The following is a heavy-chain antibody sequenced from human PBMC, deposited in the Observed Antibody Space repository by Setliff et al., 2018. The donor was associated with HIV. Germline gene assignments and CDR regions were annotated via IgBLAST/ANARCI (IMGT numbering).Heavy chain of an antibody. CDR3: ATVFYYDSESFSLDY. Sequence: SVKVSCKVSGGTFNNYAISWVRQAPGQGLEWVGGIIPLFGTTNYALKFQGRVTMTANESTNTAHMELSSLRSADTAMYYCATVFYYDSESFSLDYWGQGMLVTVSS. CDR2: IIPLFGTT. CDR1: GGTFNNYA. D-gene: IGHD3-10*01. J-gene: IGHJ4*02. V-gene: IGHV1-69*13.